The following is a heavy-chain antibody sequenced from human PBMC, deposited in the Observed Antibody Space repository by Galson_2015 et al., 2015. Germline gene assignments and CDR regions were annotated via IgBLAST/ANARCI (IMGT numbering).Heavy chain of an antibody. Sequence: SVKVACKASGYTFTNYALNWVRQAPGQGLEWMGWINTNTGNPTYAQGFTGRFVFSLDTSDGTAYLQISSLKAEDAAVYYCARVPRGSYGLFDYWGQGTLVTVSS. CDR3: ARVPRGSYGLFDY. D-gene: IGHD4-17*01. J-gene: IGHJ4*02. V-gene: IGHV7-4-1*02. CDR2: INTNTGNP. CDR1: GYTFTNYA.